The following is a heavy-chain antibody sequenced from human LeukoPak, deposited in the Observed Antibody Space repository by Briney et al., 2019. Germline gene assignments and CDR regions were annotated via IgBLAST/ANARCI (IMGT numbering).Heavy chain of an antibody. D-gene: IGHD5-18*01. CDR3: AGALASGYSYGYCDY. Sequence: SETLSLTCTVSGGSISSSSYYWGWIRQPPGKGLEWIGRIYTSGSTNYNPSLKSRVTMSVDTSKNQFSLKLSSVTAADTAVYYCAGALASGYSYGYCDYWGQGTLVTVSS. J-gene: IGHJ4*02. CDR1: GGSISSSSYY. CDR2: IYTSGST. V-gene: IGHV4-61*05.